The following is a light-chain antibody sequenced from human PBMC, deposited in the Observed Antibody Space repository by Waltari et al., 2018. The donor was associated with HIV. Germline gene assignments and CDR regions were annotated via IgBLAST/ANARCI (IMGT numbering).Light chain of an antibody. CDR2: RSN. CDR1: SSNIGNNY. Sequence: QSVLTQPASASGTPGQRVTFSCSGSSSNIGNNYVYWHQQLPGTAPKVLIYRSNQRPSGVPDRFSGSKSGTSASLAISGLRSEDEADYYCVAWDDSLSGPVFGGGTKVTVL. J-gene: IGLJ3*02. V-gene: IGLV1-47*01. CDR3: VAWDDSLSGPV.